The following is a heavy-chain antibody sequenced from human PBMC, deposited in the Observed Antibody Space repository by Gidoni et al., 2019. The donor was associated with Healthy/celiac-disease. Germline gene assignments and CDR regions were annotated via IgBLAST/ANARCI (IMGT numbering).Heavy chain of an antibody. V-gene: IGHV4-34*01. D-gene: IGHD3-10*01. Sequence: QVQLQQWGPGLLKPSETLSLTCAVYGGSFSGYYWSWIRQPPGKGLEWIGEINHSGSTNYNPSLKSRVTISVDTSKNQFSLKLSSVTAADTAVYYCARGFLFTMVRVYYYYGMDVWGQGTTVTVSS. CDR2: INHSGST. J-gene: IGHJ6*02. CDR3: ARGFLFTMVRVYYYYGMDV. CDR1: GGSFSGYY.